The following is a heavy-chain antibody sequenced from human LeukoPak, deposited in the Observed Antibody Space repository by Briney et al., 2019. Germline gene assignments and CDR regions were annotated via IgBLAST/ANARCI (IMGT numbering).Heavy chain of an antibody. CDR1: GFTFGKYW. J-gene: IGHJ4*02. V-gene: IGHV3-7*03. D-gene: IGHD3-3*01. Sequence: TGGSLRLSCVASGFTFGKYWMRWVRQAPGKGLEWVANIKLDGSEKNYVDSVKGRFTISRDNTKNSLYLQMNSLRAEDTAVFYCARDQYDTWSRRGNFDSWGQGTLVIVSS. CDR3: ARDQYDTWSRRGNFDS. CDR2: IKLDGSEK.